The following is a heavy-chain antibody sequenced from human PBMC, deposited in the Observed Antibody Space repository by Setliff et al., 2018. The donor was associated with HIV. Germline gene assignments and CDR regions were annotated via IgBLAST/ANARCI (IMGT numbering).Heavy chain of an antibody. CDR1: GFTFNDYG. J-gene: IGHJ3*02. CDR2: IRSKAYGGTT. Sequence: GGSLRLSCAASGFTFNDYGMSWVRQAPGKGLEWVGFIRSKAYGGTTEYAASVKDRFTVSRDDSKSIAYLQINSLKTEDTAVYYCTRDKGYAFDIWGQGTMVTVSS. D-gene: IGHD5-18*01. V-gene: IGHV3-49*04. CDR3: TRDKGYAFDI.